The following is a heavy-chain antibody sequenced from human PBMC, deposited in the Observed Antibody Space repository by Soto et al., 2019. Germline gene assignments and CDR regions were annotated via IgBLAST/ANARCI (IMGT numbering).Heavy chain of an antibody. Sequence: GGSLRLSCAASGFTFSDYYMSWIRQAPGKGLEWVSYISSSGSTIYYADSVKGRFTISRDNAKNSLYLQMNSLRAEDTAVYYCARDTIFGVVTSGGGFDPWGQGTLVTVP. CDR1: GFTFSDYY. J-gene: IGHJ5*02. CDR3: ARDTIFGVVTSGGGFDP. D-gene: IGHD3-3*01. V-gene: IGHV3-11*01. CDR2: ISSSGSTI.